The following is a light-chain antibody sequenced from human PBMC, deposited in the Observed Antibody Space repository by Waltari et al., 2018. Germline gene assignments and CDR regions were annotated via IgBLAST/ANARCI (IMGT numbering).Light chain of an antibody. J-gene: IGKJ2*01. V-gene: IGKV3-15*01. Sequence: EMVMTQSPATLSVSPGERATLSGRASQSVSSNLAWYQQTPGQAPRLLIYGASTRATGIPARFSGSGSGTEFTLTISSLQSEDFAVYYCQQYNNWYTFGQGTKLEIK. CDR1: QSVSSN. CDR2: GAS. CDR3: QQYNNWYT.